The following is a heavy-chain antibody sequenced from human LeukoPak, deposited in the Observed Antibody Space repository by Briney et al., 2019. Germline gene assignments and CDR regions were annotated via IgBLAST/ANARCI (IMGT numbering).Heavy chain of an antibody. CDR3: ASYGSGRLFDY. J-gene: IGHJ4*02. D-gene: IGHD3-10*01. Sequence: SETLSLTCAVSGGSLSSGGYSWRWIRQPPGKGLEWIGYIYHSGSTYYNPSLKSRVTISVDRSKNQFSLKLSSVTAADTAVYYCASYGSGRLFDYWGQGTLVTVSS. CDR1: GGSLSSGGYS. V-gene: IGHV4-30-2*01. CDR2: IYHSGST.